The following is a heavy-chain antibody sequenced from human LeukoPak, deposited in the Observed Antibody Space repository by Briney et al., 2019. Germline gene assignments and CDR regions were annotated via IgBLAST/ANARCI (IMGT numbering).Heavy chain of an antibody. CDR1: GGSIESYY. CDR3: ARQGRFQRGLDP. Sequence: SSETLSLTCTVSGGSIESYYWNWIRQPPGKGLEYIGYIYYTGSTTNYSPSLKSRVTISVDTSKSQFSLKLNSVTAADAAVYYCARQGRFQRGLDPWGQGTLVTVSS. J-gene: IGHJ5*02. V-gene: IGHV4-59*08. CDR2: IYYTGSTT. D-gene: IGHD6-25*01.